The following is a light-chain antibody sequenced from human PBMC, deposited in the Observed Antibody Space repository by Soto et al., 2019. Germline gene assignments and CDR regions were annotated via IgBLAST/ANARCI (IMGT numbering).Light chain of an antibody. CDR2: GAS. V-gene: IGKV3-20*01. CDR3: QLSAFLSST. J-gene: IGKJ1*01. Sequence: DIVLTMSPGTVSLSAGERATLSCMASQSVSSSYLAWYQQKPGQAPRLLIYGASSRATGIPDRFSGSGSGTDFTLTIISLEPEDFTLYYCQLSAFLSSTFAQG. CDR1: QSVSSSY.